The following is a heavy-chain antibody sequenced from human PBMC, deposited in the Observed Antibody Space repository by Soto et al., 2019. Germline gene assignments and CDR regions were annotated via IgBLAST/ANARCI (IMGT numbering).Heavy chain of an antibody. CDR1: GFTFSSYA. J-gene: IGHJ6*03. CDR3: ARDTNYYYYMDV. Sequence: GGSLRLSCAASGFTFSSYAMSWVRQAPGKGLEWVSAISGSGGSTYYADSVKGRFTISRDNAKNSLYLQMNSLRAEDTAVYYCARDTNYYYYMDVWGKGTTVTVSS. V-gene: IGHV3-23*01. CDR2: ISGSGGST.